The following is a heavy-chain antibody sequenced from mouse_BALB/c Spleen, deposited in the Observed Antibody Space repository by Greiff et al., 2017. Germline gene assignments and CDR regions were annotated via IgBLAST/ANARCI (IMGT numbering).Heavy chain of an antibody. CDR1: GFTFSSFG. Sequence: EVMLVESGGGLVQPGGSRKLSCAASGFTFSSFGMHWVRQAPEKGLEWVAYISSGSSTIYYADTVKGRFTISRDNPKNTLFLQMTSLRSEDTAMYYCARSDYYGSSPYAMDYWGQGTSVTVSS. CDR2: ISSGSSTI. D-gene: IGHD1-1*01. J-gene: IGHJ4*01. CDR3: ARSDYYGSSPYAMDY. V-gene: IGHV5-17*02.